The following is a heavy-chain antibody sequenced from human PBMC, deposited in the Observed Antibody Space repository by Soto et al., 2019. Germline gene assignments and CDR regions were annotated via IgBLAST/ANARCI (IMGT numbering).Heavy chain of an antibody. CDR1: GGSISSGDYH. V-gene: IGHV4-30-4*01. Sequence: PSETLSLTCTVSGGSISSGDYHWSWIRQPPGKGLEWIGYIYYSGSTYYNPSLKSRVTISVDTSKNQFSLKLSSVTAADTAVYYCARVVFRTTGPFDYWGQGTLVTVSS. D-gene: IGHD1-1*01. CDR3: ARVVFRTTGPFDY. CDR2: IYYSGST. J-gene: IGHJ4*02.